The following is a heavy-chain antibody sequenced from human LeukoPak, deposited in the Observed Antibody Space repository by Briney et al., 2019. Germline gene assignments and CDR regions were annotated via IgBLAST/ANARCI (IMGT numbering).Heavy chain of an antibody. V-gene: IGHV1-46*01. CDR1: GYTFTSYY. J-gene: IGHJ6*02. Sequence: ASVKVSCKASGYTFTSYYMHWVRQAPGQGLEWMGIINPSGGRTSYAQKFQGRVTMTRDTSTSTVYMELSSLRSEDTAVYYCARDFVVVVAATTYYYYGMDVWGQGTTVTVSS. CDR2: INPSGGRT. CDR3: ARDFVVVVAATTYYYYGMDV. D-gene: IGHD2-15*01.